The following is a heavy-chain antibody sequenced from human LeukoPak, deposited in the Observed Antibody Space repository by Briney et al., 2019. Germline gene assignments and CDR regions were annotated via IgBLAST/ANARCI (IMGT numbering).Heavy chain of an antibody. D-gene: IGHD6-13*01. CDR1: GFTFSSHE. V-gene: IGHV3-48*03. CDR3: AREVKTASGTWWFDA. CDR2: IGTSGSAM. Sequence: GGSLRLSCAASGFTFSSHEMNWVRQTPGKGLEWVVYIGTSGSAMYCADSVKGRFTISRDNARDSLYLQMNSLRAGDTAVYYCAREVKTASGTWWFDAWGQGTLVTVSS. J-gene: IGHJ5*02.